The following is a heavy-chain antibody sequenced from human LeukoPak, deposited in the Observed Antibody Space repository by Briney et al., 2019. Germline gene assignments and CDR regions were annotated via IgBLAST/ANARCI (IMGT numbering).Heavy chain of an antibody. CDR2: ISAYNGYT. CDR3: ARDKAVTTELTQYFQH. CDR1: GYTFTCYY. J-gene: IGHJ1*01. D-gene: IGHD4-11*01. V-gene: IGHV1-18*04. Sequence: ASVKVSCKASGYTFTCYYMHWVRQAPGQGLEWMGWISAYNGYTNYAQKLQVRVTMTTDTSTSTAYMELRSLTSDDTAVYYCARDKAVTTELTQYFQHWGQGTLVTVSS.